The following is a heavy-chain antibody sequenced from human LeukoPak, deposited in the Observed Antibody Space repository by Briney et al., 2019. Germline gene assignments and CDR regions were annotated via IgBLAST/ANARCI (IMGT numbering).Heavy chain of an antibody. CDR1: GGSFSGYY. Sequence: PSETLSLTCAVYGGSFSGYYWSWIRQPPGKGLEWIGYIYYSGSTYCNPSLKSRVTMSVDTSKNQFSLKLNSVTAADTAVYYCATLLYGSGSYPTRDDAFDIWGQGTMVTVSS. J-gene: IGHJ3*02. V-gene: IGHV4-34*01. D-gene: IGHD3-10*01. CDR3: ATLLYGSGSYPTRDDAFDI. CDR2: IYYSGST.